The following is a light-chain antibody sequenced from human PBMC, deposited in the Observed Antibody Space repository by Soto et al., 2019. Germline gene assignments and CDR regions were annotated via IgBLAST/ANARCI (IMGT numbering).Light chain of an antibody. CDR3: QQYYSYPYT. J-gene: IGKJ2*01. CDR1: QGISSY. V-gene: IGKV1-8*01. CDR2: AAS. Sequence: AIRMTQSPSSLSASTGDRVTITCRASQGISSYLAWYQQKPGKAPKLLIYAASTLQSGVPSRFSGSGSGTDFTLPISCLQSEDFATYYCQQYYSYPYTFGQGNKLEIK.